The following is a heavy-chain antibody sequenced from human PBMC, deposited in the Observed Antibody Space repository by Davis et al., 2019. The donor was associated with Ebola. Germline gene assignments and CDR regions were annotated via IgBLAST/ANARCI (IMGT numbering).Heavy chain of an antibody. CDR3: ARVQIPATAIPEWVWFDP. V-gene: IGHV4-39*01. CDR2: IYYSGST. CDR1: GGSISSSSYY. J-gene: IGHJ5*02. Sequence: MPSETLSLTCTVSGGSISSSSYYWGWIRQPPGKGLEWIGSIYYSGSTYYNPSLKSRVTISVDTSKNQFSLKLSSVTAADTAVYYCARVQIPATAIPEWVWFDPWGQGTLVTVSS. D-gene: IGHD2-2*02.